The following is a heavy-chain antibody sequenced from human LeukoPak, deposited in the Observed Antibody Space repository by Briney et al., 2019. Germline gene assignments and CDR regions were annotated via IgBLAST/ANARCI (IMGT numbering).Heavy chain of an antibody. D-gene: IGHD3-10*01. CDR1: GGTFSSYA. CDR3: TMVRGVKYYFDY. J-gene: IGHJ4*02. V-gene: IGHV1-69*06. Sequence: ASVKVSCKASGGTFSSYAISWVRQAPGQGLEWMGGIIPIFGAANYAQKFQGRATITADKSTSTAYMELSSLRSEDTAVYYCTMVRGVKYYFDYWGQGTLVTVSS. CDR2: IIPIFGAA.